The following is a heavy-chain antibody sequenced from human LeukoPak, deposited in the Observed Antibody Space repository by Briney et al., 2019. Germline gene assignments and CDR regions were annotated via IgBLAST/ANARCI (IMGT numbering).Heavy chain of an antibody. Sequence: SGPTLVKPTQTLTLTCTFSGFSLSTSGVGVGWIRQPPGKALEWLALIYWDDATRYSPSPKTRLTITKHTSKNQVVLTITNMDPVDTATYYCARTYSSGWYDYWGQGTLVTVSS. V-gene: IGHV2-5*02. CDR3: ARTYSSGWYDY. J-gene: IGHJ4*02. CDR2: IYWDDAT. CDR1: GFSLSTSGVG. D-gene: IGHD6-19*01.